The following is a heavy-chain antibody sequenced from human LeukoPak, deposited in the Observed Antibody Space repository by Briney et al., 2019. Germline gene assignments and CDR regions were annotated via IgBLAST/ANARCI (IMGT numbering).Heavy chain of an antibody. D-gene: IGHD6-19*01. CDR1: GFTFSTYS. CDR3: AKDDRAVAGTGYFDY. Sequence: GGSLRLSCAASGFTFSTYSMNWVRQAPGKGLEWVSSISGSSSYIYYADSVKGRFTISRDNAKNSLYLQMNSLRTEDTALYYCAKDDRAVAGTGYFDYWGQGTLVTVSS. CDR2: ISGSSSYI. V-gene: IGHV3-21*04. J-gene: IGHJ4*02.